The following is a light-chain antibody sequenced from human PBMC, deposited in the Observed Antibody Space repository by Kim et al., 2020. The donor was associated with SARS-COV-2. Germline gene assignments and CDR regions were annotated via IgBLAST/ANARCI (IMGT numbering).Light chain of an antibody. CDR1: SIVVGGYNY. CDR2: DVS. Sequence: GQPVPISSTGTSIVVGGYNYFSWYQHHPGEAPQLVIDDVSNRPSGVSNRFSGSKSGNTASLSISGLQAEDEADYYCSSYTSSSTYVFGTGTKVTVL. J-gene: IGLJ1*01. CDR3: SSYTSSSTYV. V-gene: IGLV2-14*03.